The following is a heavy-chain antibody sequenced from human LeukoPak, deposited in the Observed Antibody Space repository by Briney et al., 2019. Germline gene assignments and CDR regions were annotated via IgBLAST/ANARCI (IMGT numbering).Heavy chain of an antibody. CDR3: ASVSTGYLIDC. V-gene: IGHV4-39*01. CDR2: IYYSGST. D-gene: IGHD3-22*01. Sequence: SETLSLTCTVSGGSISSSSYYWGWIRQPPGKGLEWIGNIYYSGSTYYNPSLKSRVTISVDTSKNQFSLKLSSVTAADTAVYYCASVSTGYLIDCWGQGTLVTVSS. CDR1: GGSISSSSYY. J-gene: IGHJ4*02.